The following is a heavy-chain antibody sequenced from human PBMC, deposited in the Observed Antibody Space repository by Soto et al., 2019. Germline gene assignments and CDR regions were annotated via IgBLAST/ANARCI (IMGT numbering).Heavy chain of an antibody. V-gene: IGHV3-43*01. Sequence: GGSLRLSCAASGFTFGDYTMHWVRQAPGKGLEWVSLISGDGGSTYYADSVKGRFTSSRDNVKNSLFQQMNSVQAYDTAVYYCAKYLGVPTINAFEIWGQGTXVTVSS. J-gene: IGHJ3*02. CDR3: AKYLGVPTINAFEI. CDR1: GFTFGDYT. D-gene: IGHD5-12*01. CDR2: ISGDGGST.